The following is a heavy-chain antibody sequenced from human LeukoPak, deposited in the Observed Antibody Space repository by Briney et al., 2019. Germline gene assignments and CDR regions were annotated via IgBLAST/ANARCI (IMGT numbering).Heavy chain of an antibody. D-gene: IGHD3-3*01. J-gene: IGHJ4*02. CDR2: IHYSGST. CDR1: GGSISSYH. Sequence: SETLSLTCTVSGGSISSYHWSWIRQAPGKGLEWIGYIHYSGSTNYNPSLKSRVTMAVDTSKNQFSLKLSSVTAADTAIYYCARNPTIFGVVITPDYWGQGTLVTVSS. V-gene: IGHV4-59*01. CDR3: ARNPTIFGVVITPDY.